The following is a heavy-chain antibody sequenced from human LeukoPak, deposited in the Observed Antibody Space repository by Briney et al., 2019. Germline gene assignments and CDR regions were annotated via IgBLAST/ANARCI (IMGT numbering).Heavy chain of an antibody. CDR3: ARGATYYDFWSGYYPTDYYFDY. J-gene: IGHJ4*02. CDR2: IYYSGST. V-gene: IGHV4-39*07. D-gene: IGHD3-3*01. CDR1: GGSISSSSYY. Sequence: SETLSLTCTVSGGSISSSSYYWGWIRHPPGKGLEGIGGIYYSGSTYYNPSLKSRVTISVDTSKSQFSLKLSSVTAADTAVYYCARGATYYDFWSGYYPTDYYFDYWGQGTLVTVSS.